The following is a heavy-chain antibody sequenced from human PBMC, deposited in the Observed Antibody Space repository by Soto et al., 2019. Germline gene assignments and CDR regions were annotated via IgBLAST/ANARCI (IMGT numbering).Heavy chain of an antibody. V-gene: IGHV1-8*01. Sequence: GASVKVSCKASGYPFTSYDINWVRQATGQGLEWMGWMNPNSGNTGYAQKFQGRVTMTRNTSISTAYMELSSLRSEDTAVYYCARGSSSGWYGGSYYYGMDVWGQGTTVTVSS. CDR3: ARGSSSGWYGGSYYYGMDV. CDR1: GYPFTSYD. CDR2: MNPNSGNT. D-gene: IGHD6-19*01. J-gene: IGHJ6*02.